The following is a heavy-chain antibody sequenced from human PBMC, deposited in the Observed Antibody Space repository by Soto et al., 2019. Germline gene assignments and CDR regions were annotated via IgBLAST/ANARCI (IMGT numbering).Heavy chain of an antibody. J-gene: IGHJ4*02. CDR3: ASTRGSSYDY. CDR1: GFTVSGNY. Sequence: EVQLVETGGGLIQPGGSLRLSCAASGFTVSGNYMSWVRQAPGKGLEWGSVIYNGGGTYYADSVKGRFTISRDTSKNTLYLQMNSLRAEDTAVYYCASTRGSSYDYWGQGTLVTVSS. D-gene: IGHD6-6*01. CDR2: IYNGGGT. V-gene: IGHV3-53*02.